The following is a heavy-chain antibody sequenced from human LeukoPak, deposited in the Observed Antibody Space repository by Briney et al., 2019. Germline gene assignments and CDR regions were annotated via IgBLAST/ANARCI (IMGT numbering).Heavy chain of an antibody. CDR2: IKEDGSEK. Sequence: PGGSLRLSCAASGFTFSGSWMTWVRQAPGKGLEWVANIKEDGSEKFYVDSVKGRFTISRDNAKNSLYLQMNSLRAEDTPVYYWARDQRGPPAPADYWGQGTLVTVSP. V-gene: IGHV3-7*01. CDR1: GFTFSGSW. J-gene: IGHJ4*02. CDR3: ARDQRGPPAPADY.